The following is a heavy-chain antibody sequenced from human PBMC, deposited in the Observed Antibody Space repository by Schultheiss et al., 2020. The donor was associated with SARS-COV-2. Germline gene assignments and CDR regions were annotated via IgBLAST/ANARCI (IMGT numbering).Heavy chain of an antibody. CDR1: GYTFTGYY. J-gene: IGHJ4*02. Sequence: ASVKVSCKASGYTFTGYYMHWVRQATGQGLEWMGWMNPNSGNTGYAQKFQGRVTMTRNTSISTAYMELSSLRSEDTAVYYCAKEADSGRDGYNYRFRYFDYWGQGTLVTVSS. D-gene: IGHD5-24*01. V-gene: IGHV1-8*02. CDR2: MNPNSGNT. CDR3: AKEADSGRDGYNYRFRYFDY.